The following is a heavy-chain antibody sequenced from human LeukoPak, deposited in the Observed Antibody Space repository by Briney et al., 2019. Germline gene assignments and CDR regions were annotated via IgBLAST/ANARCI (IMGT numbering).Heavy chain of an antibody. Sequence: SQTLSLTCTVSGGSISSGDYYWSWIRQPPGKGLEWIGYIYYSGSTYYNPSLKSRVTISVDTFKNQFSLKLSSVTAADMAVYYCARARIGQYGDYLYYFDYWGQGTLVTVSS. CDR1: GGSISSGDYY. CDR2: IYYSGST. J-gene: IGHJ4*02. D-gene: IGHD4-17*01. V-gene: IGHV4-30-4*01. CDR3: ARARIGQYGDYLYYFDY.